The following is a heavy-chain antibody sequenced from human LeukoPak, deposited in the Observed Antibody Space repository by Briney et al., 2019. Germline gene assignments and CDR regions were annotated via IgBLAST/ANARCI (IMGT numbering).Heavy chain of an antibody. V-gene: IGHV1-69*06. D-gene: IGHD6-13*01. CDR1: GGTFSSYA. CDR3: ARTGSDTGYSSSWSRKDNYYYYYYMDV. Sequence: SVKVSCKASGGTFSSYAISWVRQAPGQGLEWMGGIIPIFGTANYAQKFQGRVTITADKSTSTAYMELSSLRSEDTAVYYCARTGSDTGYSSSWSRKDNYYYYYYMDVWGKGTTVTVSS. CDR2: IIPIFGTA. J-gene: IGHJ6*03.